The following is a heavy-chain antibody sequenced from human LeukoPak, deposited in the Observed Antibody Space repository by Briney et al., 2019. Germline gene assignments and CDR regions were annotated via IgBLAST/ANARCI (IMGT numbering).Heavy chain of an antibody. CDR3: ARRIVGAPAWFDP. Sequence: SGGSLRLSCAASGFTVSSFAMHWVRQAPGKGLEWVANIKQDGSERYYVDSLKGRFTISRDNAKNSLYLQMSSLRAEDTAVYYCARRIVGAPAWFDPWGQGTLVTVSS. CDR2: IKQDGSER. J-gene: IGHJ5*02. V-gene: IGHV3-7*01. CDR1: GFTVSSFA. D-gene: IGHD1-26*01.